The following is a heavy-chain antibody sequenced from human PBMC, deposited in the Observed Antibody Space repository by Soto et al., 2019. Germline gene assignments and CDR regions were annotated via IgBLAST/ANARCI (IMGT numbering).Heavy chain of an antibody. J-gene: IGHJ6*03. V-gene: IGHV3-48*01. CDR3: AKDWRVAAAGTNAGYYYYYMDF. D-gene: IGHD6-13*01. CDR1: GFTFSTYS. CDR2: ISRGFSPT. Sequence: PGGSLRLSCAATGFTFSTYSMIWVRQAPGRGLEWISYISRGFSPTHYADSVKGRFTISRDNAKNSVYLQMDSLRAEDTAVYYCAKDWRVAAAGTNAGYYYYYMDFWGKGTTVTVSS.